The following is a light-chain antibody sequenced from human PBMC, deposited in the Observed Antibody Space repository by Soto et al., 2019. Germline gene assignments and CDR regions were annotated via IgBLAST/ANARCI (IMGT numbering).Light chain of an antibody. CDR3: QQYYSYPHT. Sequence: AIRMTQSPSSLSASTGDRVTITCRASQGISSYLAWYQQKPGKAPKLLIYAASTLLSGVPSRFSGSGSGTDFTLTISGLHSEDFATYYCQQYYSYPHTFGQGTKLEIK. CDR2: AAS. CDR1: QGISSY. J-gene: IGKJ2*01. V-gene: IGKV1-8*01.